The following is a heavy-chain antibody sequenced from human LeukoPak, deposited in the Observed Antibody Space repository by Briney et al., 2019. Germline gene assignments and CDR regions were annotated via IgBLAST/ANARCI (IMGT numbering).Heavy chain of an antibody. V-gene: IGHV3-23*01. CDR2: ISGSAYST. CDR3: ARNTSGFKLGDAFDI. Sequence: PGGSLRLSCAASGFPFSSYAMTWVRQAPGKGLEWISAISGSAYSTSYADSVKGRFTISRDNSKNTLYLQMNSLRAEDTAIYYCARNTSGFKLGDAFDIWGQGTMVTVSS. CDR1: GFPFSSYA. D-gene: IGHD3-22*01. J-gene: IGHJ3*02.